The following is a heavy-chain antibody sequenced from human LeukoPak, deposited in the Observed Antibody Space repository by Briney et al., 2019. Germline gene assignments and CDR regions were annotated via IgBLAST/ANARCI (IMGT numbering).Heavy chain of an antibody. Sequence: PGGSLRLSCAASGFTFSSYGMHWVRQAPGKGLEWVAFIRYDGSNKYYADSVKGRLTISRDNAKNSVYLQMKSLRAEDTAVYYCARDKFGGTDYWGQGTLVTVSS. CDR3: ARDKFGGTDY. V-gene: IGHV3-30*02. CDR2: IRYDGSNK. CDR1: GFTFSSYG. J-gene: IGHJ4*02. D-gene: IGHD3-16*01.